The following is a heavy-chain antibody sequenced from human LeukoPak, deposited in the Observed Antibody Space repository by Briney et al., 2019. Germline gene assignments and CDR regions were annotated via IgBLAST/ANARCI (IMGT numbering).Heavy chain of an antibody. D-gene: IGHD3-3*01. J-gene: IGHJ4*02. CDR1: GFTFSSYA. CDR3: ARDVVTIPRSLVLYYFDY. Sequence: PGRSLRLSCAASGFTFSSYAMHWVRQAPGKGLEWVAVISYDGSNKYYADSVKGRFTISRDNSKNTLYLQMNSLRAEDTAVYYCARDVVTIPRSLVLYYFDYWGQGTLVTVSS. CDR2: ISYDGSNK. V-gene: IGHV3-30-3*01.